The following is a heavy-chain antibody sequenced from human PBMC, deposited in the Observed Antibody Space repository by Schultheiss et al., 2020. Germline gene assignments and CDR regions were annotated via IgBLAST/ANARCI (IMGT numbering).Heavy chain of an antibody. Sequence: ASVKVSCKASGYTFTSYDINWVRQATEQGLEWMGWMNPNSGNTGYAQKFQGRVTMTRNTSISTAYMELSSLRSEDTAVYYCARQGGSYYEAWFDPWGQGTLVTVSS. CDR2: MNPNSGNT. CDR1: GYTFTSYD. V-gene: IGHV1-8*01. D-gene: IGHD1-26*01. J-gene: IGHJ5*02. CDR3: ARQGGSYYEAWFDP.